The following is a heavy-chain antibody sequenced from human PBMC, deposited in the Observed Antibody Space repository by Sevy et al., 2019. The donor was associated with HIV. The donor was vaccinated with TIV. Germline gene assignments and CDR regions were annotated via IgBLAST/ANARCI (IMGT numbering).Heavy chain of an antibody. CDR1: GFSFSSYW. D-gene: IGHD3-22*01. CDR3: ARGNSGSFDY. Sequence: GGSLRLSCAASGFSFSSYWMHWVRQAPGKGLEWVANIKQDESEQYYVASVKGRFTMSRDNAKNSVYLQMNSLRPEDTAIYDCARGNSGSFDYWGQGTLVTVSS. CDR2: IKQDESEQ. V-gene: IGHV3-7*04. J-gene: IGHJ4*02.